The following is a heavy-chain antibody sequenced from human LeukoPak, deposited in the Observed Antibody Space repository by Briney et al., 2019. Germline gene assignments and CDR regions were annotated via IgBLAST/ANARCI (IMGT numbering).Heavy chain of an antibody. Sequence: GGSLRLSCAASGFTFSSYGMHWVRQAPGKGLEWVAVISYDGSNKYYADSVKGRFTISRDNSKNTLYLQMDSLRAEDTAVYYCARDFTGPDAVVGARYYYYGMDVWGQGTTVTVFS. J-gene: IGHJ6*02. V-gene: IGHV3-30*03. CDR1: GFTFSSYG. CDR2: ISYDGSNK. D-gene: IGHD2-15*01. CDR3: ARDFTGPDAVVGARYYYYGMDV.